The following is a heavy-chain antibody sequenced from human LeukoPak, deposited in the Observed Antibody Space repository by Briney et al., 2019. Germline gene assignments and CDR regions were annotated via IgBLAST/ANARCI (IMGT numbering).Heavy chain of an antibody. V-gene: IGHV3-7*03. Sequence: GGSLRLSCAASGFAFSSYWMSWVRQAPGKGLEWVANIKQDGSEKYYVDSVKGRFTISRDNAKNSLYLQMNSLRAEDTAVYYCPRVKRYYDSSGYYYVQYYFDYWGQGTLVTVSS. CDR3: PRVKRYYDSSGYYYVQYYFDY. CDR2: IKQDGSEK. J-gene: IGHJ4*02. D-gene: IGHD3-22*01. CDR1: GFAFSSYW.